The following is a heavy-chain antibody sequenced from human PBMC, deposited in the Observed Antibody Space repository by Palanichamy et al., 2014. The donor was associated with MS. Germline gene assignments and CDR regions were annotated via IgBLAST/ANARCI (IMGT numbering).Heavy chain of an antibody. CDR2: IGISVISI. J-gene: IGHJ4*02. CDR1: GFTFSSYE. D-gene: IGHD1-26*01. V-gene: IGHV3-48*03. Sequence: EVQLVEVVGEALVQPGGSLRLSCAASGFTFSSYEMNWVRQAPGKGLEWVSYIGISVISIHYADSVKGRFTISRDNAKNSLYLQMNSLRVEDTAVYYCARDDGALPWIWGQGTLVTVSS. CDR3: ARDDGALPWI.